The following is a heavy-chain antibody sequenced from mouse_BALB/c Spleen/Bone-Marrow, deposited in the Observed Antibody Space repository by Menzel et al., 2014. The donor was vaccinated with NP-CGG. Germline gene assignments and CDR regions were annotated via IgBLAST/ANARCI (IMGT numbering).Heavy chain of an antibody. CDR2: ISNGGGST. Sequence: EVKVVESGGGLVQPGGSLKLSCAASGFTFSSYTVSWVRQTPEKSLEWVAYISNGGGSTYYPDTVKGRFTISRDNAKNTLYLQMSSLKSEDTAMYYCARQLGLRWAMDYWGQGTSVTVSS. CDR1: GFTFSSYT. D-gene: IGHD3-1*01. J-gene: IGHJ4*01. V-gene: IGHV5-12-2*01. CDR3: ARQLGLRWAMDY.